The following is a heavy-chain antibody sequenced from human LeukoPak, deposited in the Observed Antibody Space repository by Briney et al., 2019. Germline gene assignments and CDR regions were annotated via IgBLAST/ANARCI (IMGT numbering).Heavy chain of an antibody. D-gene: IGHD2-2*01. V-gene: IGHV3-64D*06. J-gene: IGHJ4*02. CDR1: GFTFSSYA. CDR2: ISSNGGST. Sequence: PGGSLRLSCSASGFTFSSYAMHWVRQAPGKGLEYVSSISSNGGSTYYADSVKGRFTISRDNSKNTLYLQMSSLRAEDTAVYYCVILPSPIVVVPAAAGWGQGTLVTVSS. CDR3: VILPSPIVVVPAAAG.